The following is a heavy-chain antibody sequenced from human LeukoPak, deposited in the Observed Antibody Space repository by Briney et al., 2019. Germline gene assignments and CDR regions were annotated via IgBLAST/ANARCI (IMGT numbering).Heavy chain of an antibody. D-gene: IGHD3-10*01. V-gene: IGHV1-69*13. Sequence: SVKVSCKASGGTFSSYAISWVRQAPGQGLEWMGGIIPIFGTANYAQKFQGRVTITADESTSTAYMELSSLRSEDTAVYYCARRGIYYYCSGSYYRGMDVWGKGTTVTVSS. CDR2: IIPIFGTA. CDR1: GGTFSSYA. CDR3: ARRGIYYYCSGSYYRGMDV. J-gene: IGHJ6*04.